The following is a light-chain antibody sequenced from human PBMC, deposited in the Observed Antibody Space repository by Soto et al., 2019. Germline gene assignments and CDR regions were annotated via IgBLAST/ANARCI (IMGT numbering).Light chain of an antibody. CDR3: SSFTDTGTVM. V-gene: IGLV2-14*03. Sequence: QSVLTQPASVSVSPGQSFTIPCTGSSSDVGAYHSVSWYQQHPGKAPKLIIFDVSNRPSGVSNRFSGSKSGNTASLTISGLQAEDEADYYCSSFTDTGTVMFGGGTKLTVL. CDR2: DVS. CDR1: SSDVGAYHS. J-gene: IGLJ3*02.